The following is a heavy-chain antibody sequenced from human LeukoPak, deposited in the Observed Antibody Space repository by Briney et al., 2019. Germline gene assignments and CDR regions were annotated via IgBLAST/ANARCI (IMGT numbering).Heavy chain of an antibody. V-gene: IGHV3-73*01. D-gene: IGHD1/OR15-1a*01. CDR2: IRSKANSYAT. CDR3: TRPGTTTDFGY. CDR1: GFTFSGSA. J-gene: IGHJ4*02. Sequence: GGSLRLSCAASGFTFSGSAMHWVRQASGKGLEWVGRIRSKANSYATAYAASVKGRFTISRDDSKNTAYLQMNSLKTEDTAVYYCTRPGTTTDFGYWGQGTLVTVSS.